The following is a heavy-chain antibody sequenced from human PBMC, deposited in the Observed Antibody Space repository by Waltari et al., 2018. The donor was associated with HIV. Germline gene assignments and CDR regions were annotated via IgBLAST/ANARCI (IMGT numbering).Heavy chain of an antibody. Sequence: QVQLQQWGAGLLKPSETLSLTCAVYGGSFSGHYWSWIRQPPGMGLEWIGEINHSGSTNYNPSLKSRVTISVDTSKNQFSLKLSSVTAADTTVYYCARQFKRIYSNYGGRAPFFDYWGQGTLVTVSS. J-gene: IGHJ4*02. CDR3: ARQFKRIYSNYGGRAPFFDY. CDR2: INHSGST. CDR1: GGSFSGHY. V-gene: IGHV4-34*01. D-gene: IGHD4-4*01.